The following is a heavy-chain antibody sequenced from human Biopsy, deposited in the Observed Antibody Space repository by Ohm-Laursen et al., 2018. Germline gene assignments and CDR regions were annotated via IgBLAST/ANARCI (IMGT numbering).Heavy chain of an antibody. CDR3: ARDPLNGHKHFGY. CDR1: SYTFTDYN. V-gene: IGHV1-2*02. Sequence: ASVKVSCKTSSYTFTDYNIHWMRQAPGQGLEWLGYINCKTGATNYAQKFQGTVTMIRDTSISTAYLALGSLRSADTAIYYCARDPLNGHKHFGYWGQGSLVTVSS. J-gene: IGHJ4*02. D-gene: IGHD2-8*01. CDR2: INCKTGAT.